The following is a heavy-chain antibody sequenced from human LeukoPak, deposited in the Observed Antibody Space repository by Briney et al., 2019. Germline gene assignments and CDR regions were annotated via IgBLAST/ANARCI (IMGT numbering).Heavy chain of an antibody. J-gene: IGHJ6*03. V-gene: IGHV4-61*02. CDR3: ASDFYSYAYRRESYYYYYMDV. Sequence: SETLSLTCTVSGVSISSGRYDWSWIRQPAGKGLDWIGRIYTSGSTNYNPSLKSRVTISVDTSKNQVSLKLSSVTAADTAVYYCASDFYSYAYRRESYYYYYMDVWGQGTPVTVSS. CDR2: IYTSGST. CDR1: GVSISSGRYD. D-gene: IGHD5-18*01.